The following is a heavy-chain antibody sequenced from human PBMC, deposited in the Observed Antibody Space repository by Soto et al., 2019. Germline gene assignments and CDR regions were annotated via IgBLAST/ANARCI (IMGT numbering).Heavy chain of an antibody. Sequence: EVQLLESGGGLVQPGESLRLSCAGSGFTFINYAMNWVRQAPGKGLEWVSTISGGGDAPFFADSVRGRFTISRDNSKNTVTLQMNNLGVDDTAVYFCARKVPGSTSRPDYWYFDLWGRGTLVTVSS. V-gene: IGHV3-23*01. CDR3: ARKVPGSTSRPDYWYFDL. CDR1: GFTFINYA. D-gene: IGHD3-10*01. CDR2: ISGGGDAP. J-gene: IGHJ2*01.